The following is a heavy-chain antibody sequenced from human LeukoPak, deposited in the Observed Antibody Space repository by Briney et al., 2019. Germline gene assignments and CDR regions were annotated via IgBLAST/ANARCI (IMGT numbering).Heavy chain of an antibody. J-gene: IGHJ5*02. CDR2: ISWNSGSI. Sequence: PGGSLRLSCAASGFTFDDYAMHWVRQAPGKGLEWVSGISWNSGSIGYADSVKGRFTISRDNAKNSLYLQMNSLRAEDTALYYCARRITFGGVITQENWFDPWGQGTLVTVSS. D-gene: IGHD3-16*02. V-gene: IGHV3-9*01. CDR1: GFTFDDYA. CDR3: ARRITFGGVITQENWFDP.